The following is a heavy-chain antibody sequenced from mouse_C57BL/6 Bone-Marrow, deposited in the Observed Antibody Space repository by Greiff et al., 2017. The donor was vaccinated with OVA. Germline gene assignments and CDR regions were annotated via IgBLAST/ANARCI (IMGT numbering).Heavy chain of an antibody. CDR2: FHPYNDDT. V-gene: IGHV1-47*01. D-gene: IGHD1-1*01. Sequence: QVQLQQSGAELVRPGASVKLSCKASGYTFTTYPIEWMKQNHGKSLEWIGNFHPYNDDTKYNEKFKGKATLTVEKSSSTVYLELSRLTSDDSAVYYCARGYYGSSYGYFDVWGTGTTVTVSS. CDR3: ARGYYGSSYGYFDV. J-gene: IGHJ1*03. CDR1: GYTFTTYP.